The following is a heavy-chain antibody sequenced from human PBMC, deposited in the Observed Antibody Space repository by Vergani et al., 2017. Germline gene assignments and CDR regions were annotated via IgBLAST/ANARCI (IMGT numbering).Heavy chain of an antibody. CDR1: GGSFSGYY. D-gene: IGHD1-26*01. CDR2: INHSGST. Sequence: QVQLQQWGAGLLKPSETLSLTCAVYGGSFSGYYWSWIRQPPGKGLEWIGEINHSGSTNYNPSLKSRVTISVDTSKNQFSLKLSSVTAADTAVYYCARAAKYSGSYYIGYFDYWGQGTLVTVSS. J-gene: IGHJ4*02. V-gene: IGHV4-34*01. CDR3: ARAAKYSGSYYIGYFDY.